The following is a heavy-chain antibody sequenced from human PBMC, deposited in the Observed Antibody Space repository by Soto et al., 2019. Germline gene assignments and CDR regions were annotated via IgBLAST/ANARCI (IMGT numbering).Heavy chain of an antibody. V-gene: IGHV1-69*08. Sequence: QVQLVQSGAEVKKPGSSVKVSCKASGTTFRNHIITWVRQAPGQGLEWMGRVIPMLDITNYAQKFQGRVTITAXNXTXTXXMEVSSLSSEDTAVYYCVRDSPIGSTFSGHDDIDSWGQGTLVTVSA. CDR2: VIPMLDIT. D-gene: IGHD5-12*01. J-gene: IGHJ4*02. CDR3: VRDSPIGSTFSGHDDIDS. CDR1: GTTFRNHI.